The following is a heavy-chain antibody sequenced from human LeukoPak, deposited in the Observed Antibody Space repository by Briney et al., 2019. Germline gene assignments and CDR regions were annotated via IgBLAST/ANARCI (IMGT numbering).Heavy chain of an antibody. V-gene: IGHV3-7*01. J-gene: IGHJ4*02. D-gene: IGHD5-12*01. CDR1: GFTFSSYA. Sequence: GGSLRLSCAASGFTFSSYAMSWVRQAPGKGLEWVANIKNDGSEKNYVDSVKGRFTISRDNAENSLFLQMNSLRVEDTAIYYCTRDSGLTGYDLLDYWGQGTLVTVSS. CDR3: TRDSGLTGYDLLDY. CDR2: IKNDGSEK.